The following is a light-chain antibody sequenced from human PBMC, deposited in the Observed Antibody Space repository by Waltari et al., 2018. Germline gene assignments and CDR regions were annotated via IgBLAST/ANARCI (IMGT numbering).Light chain of an antibody. Sequence: EIVLTQSPGTLSLSPGERATLSCRASQTVRTTYLAWYQQKPGQAPTLLIDGASRRATGIPDRFSGSWSGRDFYLTISSLEPEDFAVYYCQQYDISPLTFGGGTKVEIK. CDR2: GAS. CDR3: QQYDISPLT. V-gene: IGKV3-20*01. J-gene: IGKJ4*01. CDR1: QTVRTTY.